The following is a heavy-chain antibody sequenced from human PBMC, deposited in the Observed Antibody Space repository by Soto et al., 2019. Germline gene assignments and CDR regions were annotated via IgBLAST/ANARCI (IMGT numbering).Heavy chain of an antibody. CDR3: ATGRPTMVRGTERPYYYYGMDA. D-gene: IGHD3-10*01. Sequence: RASVKVSCKVSGYTLTELSMHWVRQAPGKGLEWMGGFDPEDGETIYAQKFQGRVTMTEDTSTDTAYMELSSLRSEDTAVYYCATGRPTMVRGTERPYYYYGMDAWGQGTTVTVSS. V-gene: IGHV1-24*01. J-gene: IGHJ6*02. CDR1: GYTLTELS. CDR2: FDPEDGET.